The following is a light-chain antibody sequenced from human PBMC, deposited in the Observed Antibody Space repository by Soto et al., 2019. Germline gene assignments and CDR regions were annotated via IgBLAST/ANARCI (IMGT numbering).Light chain of an antibody. CDR2: GNT. Sequence: QSVLTQPPSVSGAPGQRVTISCTGSSSNIGAGYDVHWYQKLPGTAPKLLIYGNTNRPSGVPDRFSGSKSGTSASLAITGLQAEDEADYYCQSHDTSLSGYVFGTGTKVTVL. J-gene: IGLJ1*01. CDR1: SSNIGAGYD. V-gene: IGLV1-40*01. CDR3: QSHDTSLSGYV.